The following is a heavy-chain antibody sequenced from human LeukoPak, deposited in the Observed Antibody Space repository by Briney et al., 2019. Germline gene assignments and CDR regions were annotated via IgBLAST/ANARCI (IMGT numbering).Heavy chain of an antibody. D-gene: IGHD3-3*01. CDR3: ARGTDFWSGYSPRDNYYYMDV. J-gene: IGHJ6*03. CDR1: GGSISSSSYY. CDR2: IYYSGST. V-gene: IGHV4-39*07. Sequence: PSETLSLTCTVSGGSISSSSYYWGWIRQPPGKGLEWIGSIYYSGSTNYNPSLKSRVTISVDTSKNQFSLKLSSVTAADTAVYYCARGTDFWSGYSPRDNYYYMDVWGTGTTVTVSS.